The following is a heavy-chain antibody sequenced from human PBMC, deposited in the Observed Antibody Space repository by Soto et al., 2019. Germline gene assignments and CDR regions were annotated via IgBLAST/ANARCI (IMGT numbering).Heavy chain of an antibody. CDR2: ISGSGGTT. D-gene: IGHD3-10*01. J-gene: IGHJ4*02. CDR3: AKDRHYGSGTYSDSYLDY. V-gene: IGHV3-23*01. Sequence: EVQLLESGGGLVQPGGSLRLSWGGSGFTLNSYAMTWVRQAPGKGLEWVSAISGSGGTTYYANSVKGRFTISRDQSKDTLYLQMNSLRAEDTAIYYCAKDRHYGSGTYSDSYLDYWGQGTLVTVSS. CDR1: GFTLNSYA.